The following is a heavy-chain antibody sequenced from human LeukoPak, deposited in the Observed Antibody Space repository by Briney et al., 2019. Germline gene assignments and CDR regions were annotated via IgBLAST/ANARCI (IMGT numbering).Heavy chain of an antibody. J-gene: IGHJ4*02. CDR2: IKQDGSDK. CDR1: GFTFSSYY. Sequence: PGGSLRLSCAASGFTFSSYYMTWVRQAPGKGLEWVANIKQDGSDKNYVDSVKGRFTISRDNANDSLYLQMDSLRADDTAVYYCARDLAVKFWGRGTLVTVSS. V-gene: IGHV3-7*01. CDR3: ARDLAVKF.